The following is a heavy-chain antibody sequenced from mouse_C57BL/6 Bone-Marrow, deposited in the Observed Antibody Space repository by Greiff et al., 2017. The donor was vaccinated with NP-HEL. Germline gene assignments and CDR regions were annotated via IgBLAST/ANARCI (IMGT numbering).Heavy chain of an antibody. CDR3: ARDGGLRWYFDV. CDR2: IYPGGGYT. CDR1: GYTFTNYW. V-gene: IGHV1-63*01. J-gene: IGHJ1*03. Sequence: VQLQESGAELVRPGTSVKMSCKASGYTFTNYWIGWAKQRPGHGLEWIGDIYPGGGYTNYNEKFKGKATLTADKSSSTAYMQFSSLTSEDSAIYYCARDGGLRWYFDVWGTGTTVTVSS. D-gene: IGHD2-4*01.